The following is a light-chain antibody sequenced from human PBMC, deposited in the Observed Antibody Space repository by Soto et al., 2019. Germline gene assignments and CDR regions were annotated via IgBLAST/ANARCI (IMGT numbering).Light chain of an antibody. CDR2: LGS. V-gene: IGKV2-28*01. J-gene: IGKJ1*01. CDR1: QSLLHSNGYNY. CDR3: MQALQTKWT. Sequence: DIVMTQSPLSLPVTPGEPASISCRSSQSLLHSNGYNYLDWYLQKPGQSPQLLIYLGSNRSSGVHDRFSGSGSGTDFTLKISRVEAEDVGVYFCMQALQTKWTFGQVTKVEIK.